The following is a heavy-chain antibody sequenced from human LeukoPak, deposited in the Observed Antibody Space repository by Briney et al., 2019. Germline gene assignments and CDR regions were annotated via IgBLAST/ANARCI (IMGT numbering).Heavy chain of an antibody. V-gene: IGHV1-2*06. CDR2: INPNSGGT. D-gene: IGHD3-22*01. Sequence: GASVKVSRKASGYTFTGYYMHWVRQAPGQGLEWMGRINPNSGGTNYAQKFQGRVTMTRDTSISTAYMELSRLRSDDTAVYYCARELKLSQITMIVVVIHFPDYWGQGTLVTVSS. CDR1: GYTFTGYY. CDR3: ARELKLSQITMIVVVIHFPDY. J-gene: IGHJ4*02.